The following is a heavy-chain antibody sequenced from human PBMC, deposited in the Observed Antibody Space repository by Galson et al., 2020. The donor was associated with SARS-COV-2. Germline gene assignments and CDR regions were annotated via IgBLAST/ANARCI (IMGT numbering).Heavy chain of an antibody. CDR3: ARRSVGSGYYSAGY. V-gene: IGHV4-4*02. CDR1: GGSISSSNW. CDR2: IYHSGST. D-gene: IGHD3-22*01. Sequence: SETLSLTCAVSGGSISSSNWWSWVRQPPGKGLEWIGEIYHSGSTNYNPSLKSRVTISVDKSKNQFSLKLSSVTAADTAVYYCARRSVGSGYYSAGYWGQGTLVTVSS. J-gene: IGHJ4*02.